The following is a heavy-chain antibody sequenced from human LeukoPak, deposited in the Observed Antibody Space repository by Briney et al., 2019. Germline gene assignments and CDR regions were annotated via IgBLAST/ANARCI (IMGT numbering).Heavy chain of an antibody. D-gene: IGHD3-10*01. J-gene: IGHJ3*02. CDR1: GFTFSSYW. V-gene: IGHV3-15*01. CDR2: MRSEARGGTP. Sequence: PGGSLRLSCAASGFTFSSYWMSWVRQAPGKGLEWVGRMRSEARGGTPDYAALVKGRFIISIDDSRSTLYLQMHSLETEDTALYYCTTEGFTYGHHALGIWGQGTVVTVSS. CDR3: TTEGFTYGHHALGI.